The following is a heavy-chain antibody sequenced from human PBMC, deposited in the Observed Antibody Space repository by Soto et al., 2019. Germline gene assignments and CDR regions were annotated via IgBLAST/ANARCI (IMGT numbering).Heavy chain of an antibody. D-gene: IGHD6-19*01. CDR2: INAGNGDT. V-gene: IGHV1-3*01. CDR3: ASRIAVAGAFDH. CDR1: GYTITNHA. J-gene: IGHJ4*02. Sequence: QVHLVQSGPEGKKPGASVKVSCKASGYTITNHAMHWVRQAPGQRLEWMGWINAGNGDTKYSQKFKARVTLIADTSANTEYMELSSLKSEDTAVYYCASRIAVAGAFDHWGQGTLVTVSS.